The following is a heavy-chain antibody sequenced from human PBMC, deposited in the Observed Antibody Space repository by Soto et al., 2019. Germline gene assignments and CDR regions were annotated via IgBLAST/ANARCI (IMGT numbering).Heavy chain of an antibody. V-gene: IGHV3-74*01. CDR1: GFTFSTSW. CDR3: ARGPSGWFGYDY. CDR2: INSGASAT. J-gene: IGHJ4*02. Sequence: EVQLVESGGGLVQPGGSLRLSCAASGFTFSTSWMHWVRQAAGKGLVWVSRINSGASATNYADSVKGRFTISRDNAKNPLDLPMDSLTAEDTAVYYCARGPSGWFGYDYWGQGTLVSVSS. D-gene: IGHD6-19*01.